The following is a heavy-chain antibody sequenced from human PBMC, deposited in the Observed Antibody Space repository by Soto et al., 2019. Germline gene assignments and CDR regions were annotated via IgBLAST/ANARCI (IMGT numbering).Heavy chain of an antibody. CDR1: GFTFSNYA. D-gene: IGHD3-22*01. V-gene: IGHV3-23*01. J-gene: IGHJ4*02. Sequence: PGGSLRLSCIGSGFTFSNYAMSWVRQAPGKGLEWVSAISGSGSKTYYADSVKGRFTVSRDNSENTMHLQMNSLRGEDTAVYYCAKDTIGYYRPFDYWGQGALVTVSS. CDR3: AKDTIGYYRPFDY. CDR2: ISGSGSKT.